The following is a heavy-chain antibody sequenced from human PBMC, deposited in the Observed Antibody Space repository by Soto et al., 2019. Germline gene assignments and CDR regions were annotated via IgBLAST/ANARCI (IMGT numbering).Heavy chain of an antibody. V-gene: IGHV3-23*01. CDR1: GFTFSSSA. J-gene: IGHJ4*02. CDR3: AKELGGYGDYVTYSFDY. Sequence: EVQLLESGGGLVQPGGSLRLSCAASGFTFSSSAMSWVRQAPGKGLEWVSAISGSGGRTYYADSVKGRFTISRDNSKNTLYLQMNSLRTEDTAVYYCAKELGGYGDYVTYSFDYWGQGTLVTLSS. D-gene: IGHD4-17*01. CDR2: ISGSGGRT.